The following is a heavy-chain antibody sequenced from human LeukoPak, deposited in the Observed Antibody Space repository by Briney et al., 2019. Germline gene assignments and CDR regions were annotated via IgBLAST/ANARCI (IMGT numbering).Heavy chain of an antibody. Sequence: GASVKVSCKASGGTFSSYAISWVRQAPGQGLEWMGGIIPIFGTANYAQKFQGRVTITADKTTSTAYMELSSLRSEDTAVYYCARASSVLAPIDYWGQGTLVTVSS. D-gene: IGHD2-8*02. CDR2: IIPIFGTA. CDR3: ARASSVLAPIDY. J-gene: IGHJ4*02. V-gene: IGHV1-69*06. CDR1: GGTFSSYA.